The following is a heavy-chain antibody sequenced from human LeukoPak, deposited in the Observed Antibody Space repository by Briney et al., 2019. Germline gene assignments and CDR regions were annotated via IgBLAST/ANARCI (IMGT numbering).Heavy chain of an antibody. CDR3: VRDQGQFDIDY. CDR2: IDYSGNT. J-gene: IGHJ4*02. D-gene: IGHD3-10*01. V-gene: IGHV4-39*07. CDR1: AGSITSGYF. Sequence: SETLSLTCTVSAGSITSGYFWGWVRQPPGKGLEWIGSIDYSGNTYYNPSLKSRLTISLDTSKNQFSLRLNSVTAADTAVYYRVRDQGQFDIDYWGPGTLVTVS.